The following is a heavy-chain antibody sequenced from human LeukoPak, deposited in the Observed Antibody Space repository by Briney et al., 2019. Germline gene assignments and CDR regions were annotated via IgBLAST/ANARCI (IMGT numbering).Heavy chain of an antibody. V-gene: IGHV4-59*01. Sequence: SETLSLTCTVSGGSISSYYWSWIRQPPGKGLEWIGYIYYSGSTNYNPSLKSRVTISVDTSKNQFSLKLSSVTAADTAVYYCARSSGPNMITGHDYWDQGTLVTVSS. CDR1: GGSISSYY. J-gene: IGHJ4*02. CDR3: ARSSGPNMITGHDY. D-gene: IGHD3-16*01. CDR2: IYYSGST.